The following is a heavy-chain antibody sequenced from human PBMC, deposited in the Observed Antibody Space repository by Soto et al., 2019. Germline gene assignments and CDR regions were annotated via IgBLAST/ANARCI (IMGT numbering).Heavy chain of an antibody. V-gene: IGHV4-38-2*02. Sequence: TSETLSLTCVVSGYSISSGYYWGWIRQPPGKGLEWIGNIYRSGSTYYNPSLKSRVTISVDTSKNQFSLKLSSVTAADTAVYYCARDGEWQLPYDYWGLGTLVTVSS. CDR3: ARDGEWQLPYDY. D-gene: IGHD2-15*01. CDR1: GYSISSGYY. J-gene: IGHJ4*02. CDR2: IYRSGST.